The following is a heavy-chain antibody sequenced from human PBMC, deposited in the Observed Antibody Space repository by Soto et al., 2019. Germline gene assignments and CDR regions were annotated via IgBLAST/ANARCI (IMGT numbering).Heavy chain of an antibody. V-gene: IGHV1-58*01. CDR2: IVVGSGNT. D-gene: IGHD2-21*01. CDR3: AAVWSPYQYSSCGMDV. CDR1: GLTFTSSA. J-gene: IGHJ6*02. Sequence: GASVKVSCKASGLTFTSSAVHRVRQARGQRSEWIGWIVVGSGNTNYAQKFQERVTITRDMATSTAYMELSSLISEDTAVYYCAAVWSPYQYSSCGMDVWGQGLTVTVSS.